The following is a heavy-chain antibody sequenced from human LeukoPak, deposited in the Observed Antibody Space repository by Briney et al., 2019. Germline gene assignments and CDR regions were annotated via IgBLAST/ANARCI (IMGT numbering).Heavy chain of an antibody. V-gene: IGHV3-74*01. CDR2: INSDGGST. CDR1: GFIFSSYW. CDR3: AREFMYHVISPGC. J-gene: IGHJ4*02. D-gene: IGHD2-8*01. Sequence: QPGGSLRLSCAASGFIFSSYWMHWVRHAPGKGLAWVSRINSDGGSTSYADSVKGRFTISRDNAKNTLYLQMNSLRAEDTAVYYCAREFMYHVISPGCWGQGTLVTVSS.